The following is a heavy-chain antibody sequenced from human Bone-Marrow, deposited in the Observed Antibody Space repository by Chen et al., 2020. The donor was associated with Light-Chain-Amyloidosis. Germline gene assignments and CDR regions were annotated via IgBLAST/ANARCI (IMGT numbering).Heavy chain of an antibody. V-gene: IGHV5-51*01. CDR2: IYPDDSDA. CDR1: GYTFPNYW. Sequence: VQLEQSGPEVKKPGESLKIPCKGYGYTFPNYWIGWVRQMPGKGLEWMVVIYPDDSDARYSPSFEGQVTISADKSITTAYLQWRSLKASDTAMYYCARRRDGYNFDYWGQGTLVTVSS. D-gene: IGHD5-12*01. J-gene: IGHJ4*02. CDR3: ARRRDGYNFDY.